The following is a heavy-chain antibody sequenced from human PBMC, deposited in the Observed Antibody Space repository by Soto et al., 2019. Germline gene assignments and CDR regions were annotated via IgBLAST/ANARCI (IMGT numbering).Heavy chain of an antibody. D-gene: IGHD3-9*01. CDR1: GGSISSGGYY. CDR3: ARGDTYYDILTGYSRKYYFDY. CDR2: IYYSGST. V-gene: IGHV4-31*03. Sequence: TMSLTCTVSGGSISSGGYYWRWIRQHPGKGLEWIGYIYYSGSTYYNPSLKSRVTISVDTSKNQFSLKLSSVTAADTAVYYCARGDTYYDILTGYSRKYYFDYWGQGTLVTVSS. J-gene: IGHJ4*02.